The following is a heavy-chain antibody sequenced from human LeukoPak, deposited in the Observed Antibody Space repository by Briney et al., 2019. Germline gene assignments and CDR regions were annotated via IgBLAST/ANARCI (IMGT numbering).Heavy chain of an antibody. CDR2: IMQDGIAQ. V-gene: IGHV3-7*01. CDR1: GFTFSNHW. D-gene: IGHD3-22*01. Sequence: GRCLRLSCAASGFTFSNHWMTWIRQAPGKWLEWVANIMQDGIAQYYADSVEGRFTISRDNTKKTLFLQMHTLRAEDTAVYYCARGSSGYYCDHFQTWGQGSLVTVS. CDR3: ARGSSGYYCDHFQT. J-gene: IGHJ1*01.